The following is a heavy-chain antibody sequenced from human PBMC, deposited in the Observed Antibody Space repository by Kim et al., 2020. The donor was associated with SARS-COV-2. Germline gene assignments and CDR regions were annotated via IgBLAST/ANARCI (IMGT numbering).Heavy chain of an antibody. V-gene: IGHV4-31*03. D-gene: IGHD5-18*01. CDR1: GGSISSGGYY. CDR3: ARGDPYSYGTGWYFDL. CDR2: IYYSGST. J-gene: IGHJ2*01. Sequence: SETLSLTCTVSGGSISSGGYYWSWIRQHPGKGLEWIGYIYYSGSTYYNPSLKSRVTISVDTSKNQFSLKLSSVTAADTAVYYCARGDPYSYGTGWYFDLWGRGTLVTVSS.